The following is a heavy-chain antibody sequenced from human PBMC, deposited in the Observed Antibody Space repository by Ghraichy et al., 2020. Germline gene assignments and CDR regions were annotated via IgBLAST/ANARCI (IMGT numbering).Heavy chain of an antibody. CDR2: IYYSGST. D-gene: IGHD3-22*01. J-gene: IGHJ4*02. Sequence: SQTLSLTCTVSGGSISSSSYYWGWIRPPPGKGLEWIGSIYYSGSTYYNPSLKSRVTISVDTSKNQFSLKLSSVTAADTAVYYCASTPGPMIVVVISYWGQGTLVTVSS. CDR3: ASTPGPMIVVVISY. CDR1: GGSISSSSYY. V-gene: IGHV4-39*01.